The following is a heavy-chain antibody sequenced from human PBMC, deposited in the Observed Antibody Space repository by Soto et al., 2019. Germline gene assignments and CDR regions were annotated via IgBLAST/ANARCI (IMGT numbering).Heavy chain of an antibody. CDR2: IRSKAYGGTT. CDR3: TRVGSYMSSSPEEYNWFDP. CDR1: GFTFGDYA. D-gene: IGHD6-13*01. J-gene: IGHJ5*02. Sequence: GESLKISCTASGFTFGDYAMSWFRQAPGKGLEWVGFIRSKAYGGTTEYAASVKGRFTISRDDSKSIAYLQMNSLKTEDTAVYYCTRVGSYMSSSPEEYNWFDPWGQGTLVTVSS. V-gene: IGHV3-49*03.